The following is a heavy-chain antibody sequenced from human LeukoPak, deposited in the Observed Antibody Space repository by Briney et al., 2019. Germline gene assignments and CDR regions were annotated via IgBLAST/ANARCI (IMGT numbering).Heavy chain of an antibody. Sequence: SETLSLTCAVYGVSLRGYYWSWIRQSPEKGLEWIGEISHEGDSIYNPSLKSRLTLSVDMSKNQFSLNLRSVTAADTAVNYCARGRNYVSDYYFDVWGKGTTVIVSS. J-gene: IGHJ6*03. CDR1: GVSLRGYY. V-gene: IGHV4-34*01. CDR2: ISHEGDS. CDR3: ARGRNYVSDYYFDV. D-gene: IGHD1-7*01.